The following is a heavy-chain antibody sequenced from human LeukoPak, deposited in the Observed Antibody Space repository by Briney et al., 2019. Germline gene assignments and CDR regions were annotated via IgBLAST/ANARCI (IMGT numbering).Heavy chain of an antibody. V-gene: IGHV3-48*01. CDR1: GFTLNTYT. CDR2: ISGSSGII. J-gene: IGHJ4*02. CDR3: ARGSTYYESSGQVPFDY. D-gene: IGHD3-22*01. Sequence: GGPLSLPCGACGFTLNTYTMNWVRQAPGKGREWVSYISGSSGIIDYAYSVKCRFTISRDNAKNSLYLQINSLRAEDTAVYYCARGSTYYESSGQVPFDYWGQGTLVTVSS.